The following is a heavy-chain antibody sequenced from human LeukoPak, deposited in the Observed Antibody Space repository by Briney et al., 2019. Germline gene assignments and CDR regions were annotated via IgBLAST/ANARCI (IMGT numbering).Heavy chain of an antibody. Sequence: ASVKVSCKVSGYTLTELSMHWVRQAPGKGPEWMGGFDPEDGETIYAQKFQGRVTMTEDASTDTAYMELSSLRSEDTAVYYCATSLNIVVVPAAPKHDAFDIWGQGTMVTVSS. CDR3: ATSLNIVVVPAAPKHDAFDI. D-gene: IGHD2-2*01. V-gene: IGHV1-24*01. CDR1: GYTLTELS. CDR2: FDPEDGET. J-gene: IGHJ3*02.